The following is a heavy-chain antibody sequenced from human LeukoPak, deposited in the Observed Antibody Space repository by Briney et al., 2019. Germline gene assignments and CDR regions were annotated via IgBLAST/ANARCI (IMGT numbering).Heavy chain of an antibody. CDR2: IWYDGSNK. J-gene: IGHJ4*02. CDR1: GFTFSSYG. Sequence: PGRSLRLSCAASGFTFSSYGMHWVRQAPGKGLEWVAVIWYDGSNKYYADSVKGRFTISRGNSKNTLYLQMNSLRAEDTAVYYCAKDAYSGYDLFDYWGQGTLVTVSS. CDR3: AKDAYSGYDLFDY. D-gene: IGHD5-12*01. V-gene: IGHV3-33*06.